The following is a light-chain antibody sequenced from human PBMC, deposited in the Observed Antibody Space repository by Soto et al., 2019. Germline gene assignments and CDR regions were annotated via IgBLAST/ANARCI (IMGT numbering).Light chain of an antibody. CDR1: RSDIGDSNF. CDR3: ASFRSGTILV. CDR2: EVN. Sequence: QSALTQPASVSGSPGQSVTISCTGPRSDIGDSNFISWYQHSPGKAPRLLIYEVNNRPSGVSKRFSGSKAGNTASLTISGLLVDEGAVYFCASFRSGTILVFGSGTKV. V-gene: IGLV2-14*01. J-gene: IGLJ1*01.